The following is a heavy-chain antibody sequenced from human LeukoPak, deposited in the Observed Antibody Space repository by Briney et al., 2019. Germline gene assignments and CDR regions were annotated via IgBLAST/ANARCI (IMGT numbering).Heavy chain of an antibody. D-gene: IGHD3/OR15-3a*01. CDR1: GASVSGKF. CDR3: VGGGDWLPEY. V-gene: IGHV4-59*02. Sequence: PSETLSLTCTVSGASVSGKFWSWIRHSPGNGLEWIGLIYYSGSTKFNPSLKSRVAMSVDTSNNQFSLSLNSVTTTDTAVYFCVGGGDWLPEYWGHGTQVIVPS. J-gene: IGHJ4*01. CDR2: IYYSGST.